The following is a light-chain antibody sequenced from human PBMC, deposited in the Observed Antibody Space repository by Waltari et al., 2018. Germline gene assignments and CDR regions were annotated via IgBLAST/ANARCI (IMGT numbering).Light chain of an antibody. CDR3: QQYSSSVMYT. J-gene: IGKJ2*01. Sequence: FLTQAPDTLSLSPGERATLPCRASQRVSRSRLAWYQHKPGQAPRLLMYAASTRATGIPDRFSGSGSGTDFSLSISRVEPEDFAVYYCQQYSSSVMYTFGQGTKLEIK. CDR2: AAS. CDR1: QRVSRSR. V-gene: IGKV3-20*01.